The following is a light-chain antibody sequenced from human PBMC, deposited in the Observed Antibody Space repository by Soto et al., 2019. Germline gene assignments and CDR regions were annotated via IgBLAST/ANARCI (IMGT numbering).Light chain of an antibody. Sequence: EIVMTQSPVILSVSPGETATLSCRASQSVSSNLAWYQQKPGQAPRPLIYGASTRATDIPARFSGSGSGTEFTLTLSSLQSEDFAVYYCQQYNNFWTFGQGTKVEIK. CDR3: QQYNNFWT. CDR2: GAS. J-gene: IGKJ1*01. CDR1: QSVSSN. V-gene: IGKV3-15*01.